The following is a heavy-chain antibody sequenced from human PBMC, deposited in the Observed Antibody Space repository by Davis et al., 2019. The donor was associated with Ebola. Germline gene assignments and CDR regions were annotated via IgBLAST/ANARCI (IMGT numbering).Heavy chain of an antibody. CDR3: ATLRYFDWLFPNGPDY. J-gene: IGHJ4*02. CDR2: LWSGGLNT. Sequence: GGSLRLSCAASGFAFASYSMNWVRQAPGKGLEWVSGLWSGGLNTYYADSVKGRFTISRDNSKNTLYLQMDSLRAEDTAVYYCATLRYFDWLFPNGPDYWGQGTLVTVSS. V-gene: IGHV3-23*03. D-gene: IGHD3-9*01. CDR1: GFAFASYS.